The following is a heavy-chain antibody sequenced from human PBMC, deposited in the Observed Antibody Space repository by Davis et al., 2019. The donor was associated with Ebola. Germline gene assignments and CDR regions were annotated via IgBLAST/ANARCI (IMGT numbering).Heavy chain of an antibody. Sequence: AASVKVSCKASGYTFTGYYKHWVRQAPGQGLEWMGWINPNSGGTNYAQKFQGWVTMTRDTSISTAYMELSRLRSDDTAVYYCARVSFLDAFDIWGQGTMVTVSS. CDR1: GYTFTGYY. V-gene: IGHV1-2*04. D-gene: IGHD2/OR15-2a*01. J-gene: IGHJ3*02. CDR2: INPNSGGT. CDR3: ARVSFLDAFDI.